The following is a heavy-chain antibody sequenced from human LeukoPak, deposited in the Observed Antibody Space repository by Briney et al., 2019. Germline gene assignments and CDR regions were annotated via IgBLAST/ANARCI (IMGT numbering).Heavy chain of an antibody. D-gene: IGHD3-22*01. CDR1: GYTFISYG. J-gene: IGHJ4*02. Sequence: ASVKVSCKASGYTFISYGISWVRQAPGQGLEWMGWISAYNGNTNYAQKLQGRVTMTTDTSTSTAYMELRSLRSDDTAVYYCARGGFSDSSGYYFDYWGQGTLVTVSS. CDR2: ISAYNGNT. V-gene: IGHV1-18*01. CDR3: ARGGFSDSSGYYFDY.